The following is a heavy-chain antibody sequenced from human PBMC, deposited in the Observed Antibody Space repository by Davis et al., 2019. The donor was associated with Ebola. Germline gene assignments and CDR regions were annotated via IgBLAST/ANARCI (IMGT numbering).Heavy chain of an antibody. Sequence: MPSETLSLTCTVSGGSISSGDYYWSWIRQPPGKGLEWIGEVDHSGSTNYNPSLKSRVTISVDTSKNQFSLKLSSVTAADTAVYYCARDRVGPYYYYGMDVWGQGTTVTVSS. J-gene: IGHJ6*02. V-gene: IGHV4-30-4*01. CDR1: GGSISSGDYY. CDR3: ARDRVGPYYYYGMDV. CDR2: VDHSGST. D-gene: IGHD2-15*01.